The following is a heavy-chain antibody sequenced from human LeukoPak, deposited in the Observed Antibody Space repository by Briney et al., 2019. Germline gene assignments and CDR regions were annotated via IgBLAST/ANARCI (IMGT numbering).Heavy chain of an antibody. V-gene: IGHV4-34*01. D-gene: IGHD5-12*01. J-gene: IGHJ4*02. CDR3: ARGADSGYDPLDY. CDR1: GGSFSGYY. Sequence: PSETLSLTCAVYGGSFSGYYWSWIRQPPGKGLEWIGEINHSGSTNYNPSLKSRVTTSVDTSKNQFSLKLSSVTAADTAVYYCARGADSGYDPLDYWGQGTLVTVSS. CDR2: INHSGST.